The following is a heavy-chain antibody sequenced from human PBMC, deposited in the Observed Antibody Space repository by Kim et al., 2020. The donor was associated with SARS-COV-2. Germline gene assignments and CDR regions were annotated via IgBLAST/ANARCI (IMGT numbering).Heavy chain of an antibody. D-gene: IGHD2-15*01. J-gene: IGHJ5*02. CDR1: GFSLSTSGVG. CDR2: IYWDDDK. CDR3: AHSYWCSGGSCYPRYWFDP. Sequence: SGPTLVKPTQTLTLTCTFSGFSLSTSGVGVGWIRQPPGKALEWLALIYWDDDKRYSPSLKSRLTITKDTSKNQVVLTMTNMDPVDTATYYCAHSYWCSGGSCYPRYWFDPWGQGTLVTVSS. V-gene: IGHV2-5*02.